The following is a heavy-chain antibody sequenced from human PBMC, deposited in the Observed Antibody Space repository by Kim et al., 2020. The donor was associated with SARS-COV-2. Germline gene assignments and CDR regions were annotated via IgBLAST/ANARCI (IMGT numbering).Heavy chain of an antibody. J-gene: IGHJ4*02. D-gene: IGHD3-10*01. V-gene: IGHV3-21*01. CDR3: ARTFGELSPLDY. Sequence: YDADPVKRRFTIASDNAKNSLSLQMNSLRAEDTAVYYCARTFGELSPLDYWGQGTLVTVSS.